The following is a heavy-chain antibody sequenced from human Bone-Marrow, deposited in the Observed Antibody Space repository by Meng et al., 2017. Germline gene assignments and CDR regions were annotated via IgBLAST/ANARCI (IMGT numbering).Heavy chain of an antibody. D-gene: IGHD5-18*01. Sequence: QVDTCVAGPGRVKASGTLSLTRAVVGCLISRSNWWSWVRQPPGQGLEWIGEIYHSGSTNYNPSLKSRVTISVDKSKNQFSLKLSSVTAADTAVYYCARDLVRTAMVGVFDYWGQGTLVTVSS. CDR1: GCLISRSNW. V-gene: IGHV4-4*02. CDR3: ARDLVRTAMVGVFDY. J-gene: IGHJ4*02. CDR2: IYHSGST.